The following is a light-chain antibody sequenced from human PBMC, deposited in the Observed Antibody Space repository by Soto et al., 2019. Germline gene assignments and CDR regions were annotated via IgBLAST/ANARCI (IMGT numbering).Light chain of an antibody. CDR1: ESVSTSY. CDR3: QHYGNSAL. V-gene: IGKV3-20*01. J-gene: IGKJ3*01. CDR2: GAC. Sequence: EIVLTQSPGTLSLSPGERATLSCRASESVSTSYLAWYQQKPGQAPRLLIYGACSRATGIPDRFSVSASETDFSLAISRLEPEDYAVYYCQHYGNSALFGPETKVDI.